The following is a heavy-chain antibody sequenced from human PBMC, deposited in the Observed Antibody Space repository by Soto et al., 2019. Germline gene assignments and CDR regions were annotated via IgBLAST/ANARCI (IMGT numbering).Heavy chain of an antibody. CDR1: GGSISSYY. V-gene: IGHV4-59*01. CDR3: ARALYSSSWYGDQSPFDY. CDR2: IYYSGST. D-gene: IGHD6-13*01. Sequence: SETLSLTCTVSGGSISSYYWSWIRQPPGKGLEWIGYIYYSGSTNYNPSLKSRVTISVDTSKNQFSLKLSSVTAADTAVYYCARALYSSSWYGDQSPFDYWGQGTLVTVSS. J-gene: IGHJ4*02.